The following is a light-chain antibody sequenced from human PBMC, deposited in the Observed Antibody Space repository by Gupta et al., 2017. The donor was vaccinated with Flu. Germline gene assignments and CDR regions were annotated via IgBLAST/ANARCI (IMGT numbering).Light chain of an antibody. CDR3: QQYNSCTWT. CDR1: QSISSW. V-gene: IGKV1-5*03. Sequence: DIQMTQSPTTLSASVGDRVTITCRASQSISSWLAWYQQKPGKAPKLLIYKASSLESGVPSRFSGSGSGTEFTLTIRSLQPDDFATYYCQQYNSCTWTFGQGTKVEIK. J-gene: IGKJ1*01. CDR2: KAS.